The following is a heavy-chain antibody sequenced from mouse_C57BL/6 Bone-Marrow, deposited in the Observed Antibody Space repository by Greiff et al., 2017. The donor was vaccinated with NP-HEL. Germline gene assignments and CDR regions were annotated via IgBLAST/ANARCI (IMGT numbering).Heavy chain of an antibody. CDR2: IDPENGDT. CDR3: TTDYGSPYWYFDV. Sequence: EVQVVESGAELVRPGASVKLSCTASGFNIKDDYMHWVKQRPEQGLEWIGWIDPENGDTEYASKFQGKATITADTSSNTAYLQLSSLTSEDTAVYYCTTDYGSPYWYFDVWGTGTTVTVSS. CDR1: GFNIKDDY. V-gene: IGHV14-4*01. J-gene: IGHJ1*03. D-gene: IGHD1-1*01.